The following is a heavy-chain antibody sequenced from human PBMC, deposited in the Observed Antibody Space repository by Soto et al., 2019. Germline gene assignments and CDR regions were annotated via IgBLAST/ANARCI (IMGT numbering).Heavy chain of an antibody. CDR2: IFPSDSDT. V-gene: IGHV5-51*01. Sequence: GESLKISCRTSGYRFTAYWIAWVRQMPGKGLEWMGIIFPSDSDTRYSPSFQGQVTISADRSTSTVFLQWASLKASDTAVYFCARKDKSGYFNWFDPWGQGTLVTVSS. D-gene: IGHD3-22*01. CDR3: ARKDKSGYFNWFDP. J-gene: IGHJ5*02. CDR1: GYRFTAYW.